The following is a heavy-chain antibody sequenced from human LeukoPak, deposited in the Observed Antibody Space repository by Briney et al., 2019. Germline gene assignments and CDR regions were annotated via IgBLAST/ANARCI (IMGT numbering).Heavy chain of an antibody. CDR2: IYYSGST. Sequence: SETLSLTCTVSGGSISSYYWSWIRQPPGKGLEWIGYIYYSGSTDYNPSLKSRITISVDTSKNQFSLKLSSVTAADTAVYYCARKRRACFDPWGQGTLVTVSS. D-gene: IGHD1-1*01. J-gene: IGHJ5*02. CDR3: ARKRRACFDP. CDR1: GGSISSYY. V-gene: IGHV4-59*12.